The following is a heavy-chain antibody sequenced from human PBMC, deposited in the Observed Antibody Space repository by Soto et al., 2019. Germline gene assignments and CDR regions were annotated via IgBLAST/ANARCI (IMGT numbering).Heavy chain of an antibody. V-gene: IGHV4-34*01. D-gene: IGHD2-15*01. CDR3: ARGRYCSGGSCYGFGY. Sequence: SETLSLTCAVYGGSFSGYYWSWIRQPPGKGLEWIGEINHSGSTNYNPSLKSRVTISVDTSKNQFSLKPSSVTAADTAVYYCARGRYCSGGSCYGFGYWGQGTLVTVSS. CDR2: INHSGST. J-gene: IGHJ4*02. CDR1: GGSFSGYY.